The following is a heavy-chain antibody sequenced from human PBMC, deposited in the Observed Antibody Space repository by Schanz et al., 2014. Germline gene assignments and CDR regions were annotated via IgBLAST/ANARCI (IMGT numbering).Heavy chain of an antibody. J-gene: IGHJ4*02. D-gene: IGHD3-22*01. V-gene: IGHV1-18*04. CDR3: GRDLLNFYDDTAAYYFGDF. CDR1: GYTFTSYG. Sequence: QVQLMQSGAEVKKPGASVKVSCETSGYTFTSYGLSWVRQAPGQGLEWMGWVSGYNGKTNYAQEFRGRVTMTTDSSTNTAYMELRSLRSDDTAVYFCGRDLLNFYDDTAAYYFGDFWGQATLVTVSS. CDR2: VSGYNGKT.